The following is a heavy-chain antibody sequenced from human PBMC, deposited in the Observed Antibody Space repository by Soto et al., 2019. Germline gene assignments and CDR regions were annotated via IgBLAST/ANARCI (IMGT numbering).Heavy chain of an antibody. CDR1: GGTFSSYT. D-gene: IGHD4-17*01. V-gene: IGHV1-69*02. J-gene: IGHJ4*02. CDR3: ARASYGDYVKVDY. Sequence: QVQLVQSGAEVKKPGSSVKVSCKASGGTFSSYTISWVRQAPGQGLEWMGRIIPILGIANYAQKFQGRVTXTXDXXTSTAYMELSSLRSEDTAVYYCARASYGDYVKVDYWGQGTLVTVSS. CDR2: IIPILGIA.